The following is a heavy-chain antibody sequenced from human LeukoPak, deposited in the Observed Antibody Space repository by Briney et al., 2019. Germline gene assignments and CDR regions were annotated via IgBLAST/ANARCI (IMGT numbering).Heavy chain of an antibody. V-gene: IGHV3-48*03. CDR3: AREGAAHAYYYYYYYMDV. Sequence: GGSLRLSCAASGFTFSSYEMNWVRQAPGKGLEWVSYISSSGSTIYYADSVKGRFTISRDNAKNSLYLQMNSLRAEDTAVYYCAREGAAHAYYYYYYYMDVWGKGTTVTVSS. D-gene: IGHD1-26*01. CDR2: ISSSGSTI. CDR1: GFTFSSYE. J-gene: IGHJ6*03.